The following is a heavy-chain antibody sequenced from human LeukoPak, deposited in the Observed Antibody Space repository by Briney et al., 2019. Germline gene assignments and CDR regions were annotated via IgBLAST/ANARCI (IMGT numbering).Heavy chain of an antibody. V-gene: IGHV3-7*01. D-gene: IGHD2-15*01. CDR1: GFTFSSYW. Sequence: GGSLRLSCAASGFTFSSYWMSWVRQAPGKGLEWVAKIKQDGSEKYYVDSVKGRFTISRDNAKNSLYLQMNSLRAEDTAVYYCAREFLGYCSGGSCYSSLWGQGTLVTVSS. CDR3: AREFLGYCSGGSCYSSL. J-gene: IGHJ4*02. CDR2: IKQDGSEK.